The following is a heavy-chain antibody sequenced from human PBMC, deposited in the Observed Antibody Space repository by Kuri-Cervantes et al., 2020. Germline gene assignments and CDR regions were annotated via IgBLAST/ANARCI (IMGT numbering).Heavy chain of an antibody. CDR3: ARETNIAVAGTEAFDI. V-gene: IGHV3-74*01. J-gene: IGHJ3*02. Sequence: GESLKISCAASGFTFSNYWMHWVRQAPGKGLVWVSRINTDGTTTNYADSVKGRFTISRDNAKNSLYLQMNSLRAEDTAVYYCARETNIAVAGTEAFDIWGQGTMVTVSS. CDR1: GFTFSNYW. CDR2: INTDGTTT. D-gene: IGHD6-19*01.